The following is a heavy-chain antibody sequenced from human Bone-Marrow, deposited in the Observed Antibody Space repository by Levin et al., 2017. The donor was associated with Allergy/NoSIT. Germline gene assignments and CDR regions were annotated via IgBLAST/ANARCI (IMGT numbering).Heavy chain of an antibody. D-gene: IGHD6-13*01. CDR3: AKAASYSSSWYSSGLDH. CDR2: IFPVFGTA. V-gene: IGHV1-69*13. Sequence: PGASVKVSCKASGDSFSNSGITWVRQAPGQGLEWMGGIFPVFGTATYTQKFQGRLVITADESTGTAYMELTSLTSEDTALYYCAKAASYSSSWYSSGLDHWGQGTLVAVSS. J-gene: IGHJ4*02. CDR1: GDSFSNSG.